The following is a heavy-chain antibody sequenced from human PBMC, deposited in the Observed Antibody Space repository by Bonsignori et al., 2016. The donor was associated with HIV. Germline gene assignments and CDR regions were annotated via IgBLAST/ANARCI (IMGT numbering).Heavy chain of an antibody. CDR3: ARQTGDYWSGYLIDY. J-gene: IGHJ4*02. CDR1: GYDFTDYW. D-gene: IGHD3-3*01. Sequence: EVQLVQSGAEAKKPGESLKISCKGSGYDFTDYWIGWVRQVPGKGLEWMGTIYPGDSETRYSPSFQGQVTISVDKSTSTAYLQWSSLRASDTAMFYCARQTGDYWSGYLIDYWGQGTLVTVS. CDR2: IYPGDSET. V-gene: IGHV5-51*01.